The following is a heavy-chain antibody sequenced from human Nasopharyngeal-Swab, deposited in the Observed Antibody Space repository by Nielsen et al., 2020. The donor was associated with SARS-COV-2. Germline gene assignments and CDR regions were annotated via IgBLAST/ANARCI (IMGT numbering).Heavy chain of an antibody. CDR1: GFTFNDYS. Sequence: GGSLRLSCAASGFTFNDYSMNWVRQAPGKGLEWVSYISSSSSYTNYADSVKGRFTISRDNAKNSLYLQMNSLRAEDTAVYYCARDLSSGWYGSFDYWGQGTLVTVSS. CDR3: ARDLSSGWYGSFDY. J-gene: IGHJ4*02. V-gene: IGHV3-21*05. D-gene: IGHD6-19*01. CDR2: ISSSSSYT.